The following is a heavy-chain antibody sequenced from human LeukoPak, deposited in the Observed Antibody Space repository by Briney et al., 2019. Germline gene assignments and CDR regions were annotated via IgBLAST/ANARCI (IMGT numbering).Heavy chain of an antibody. CDR2: IIPIFGTA. V-gene: IGHV1-69*05. J-gene: IGHJ4*02. Sequence: SVKVSCKASGGTFSSYAISWVRQAPGQGLEWMGGIIPIFGTANYAQKFQGRVTITTDESTSTAYMELSSLRSEDTAVYYCARDGYYDSSGSLNPRDYWGQGTLFTVSS. D-gene: IGHD3-22*01. CDR1: GGTFSSYA. CDR3: ARDGYYDSSGSLNPRDY.